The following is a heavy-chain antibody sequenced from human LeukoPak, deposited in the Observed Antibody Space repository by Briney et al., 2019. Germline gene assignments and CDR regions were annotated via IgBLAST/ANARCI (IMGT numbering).Heavy chain of an antibody. J-gene: IGHJ4*02. D-gene: IGHD3-10*01. CDR3: AKDMVTVVRGRLDY. CDR1: GFTFSSYW. Sequence: GGSLRLSCAASGFTFSSYWMSWVRQAPGKGLERVANIKQDGSEKYYVDSVKGRFTISRDNAKNSLYLQMNSLRAEDTALYYCAKDMVTVVRGRLDYWGQGTLVTVSS. V-gene: IGHV3-7*03. CDR2: IKQDGSEK.